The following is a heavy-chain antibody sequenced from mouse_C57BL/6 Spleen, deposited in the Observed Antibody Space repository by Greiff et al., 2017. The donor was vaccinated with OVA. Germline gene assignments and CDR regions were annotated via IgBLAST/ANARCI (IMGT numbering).Heavy chain of an antibody. CDR2: IDPSDSYT. D-gene: IGHD4-1*01. J-gene: IGHJ1*03. Sequence: QVQLQQPGAELVKPGASVKLSCKASGYTFTSYWMQWVKQRPGQGLEWIGEIDPSDSYTNYNQKFKGKATLTVDTSSSTAYMQLSSLTSEDSAVYDCARGNGNWYFGVWGTGTTVTVSS. V-gene: IGHV1-50*01. CDR1: GYTFTSYW. CDR3: ARGNGNWYFGV.